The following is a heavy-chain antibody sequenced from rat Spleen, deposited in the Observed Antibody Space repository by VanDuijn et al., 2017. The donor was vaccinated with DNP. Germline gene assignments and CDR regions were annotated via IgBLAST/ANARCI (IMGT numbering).Heavy chain of an antibody. Sequence: EVQLVESGGGLVQPGRSLKLSCAASGFTFSNYYMAWVRQAPTKGLEWVASISYDGSSTYHRDSVKGRFTISRDNAKSTLYLQMDSLRSEDTATYYCTTGVVDYWGQGVMVTVSS. CDR2: ISYDGSST. CDR1: GFTFSNYY. D-gene: IGHD1-1*01. CDR3: TTGVVDY. J-gene: IGHJ2*01. V-gene: IGHV5-20*01.